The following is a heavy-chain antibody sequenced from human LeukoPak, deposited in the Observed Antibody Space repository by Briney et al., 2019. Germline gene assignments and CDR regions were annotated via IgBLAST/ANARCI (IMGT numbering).Heavy chain of an antibody. CDR3: ARDRRGIAVAETDI. CDR1: GSTFSSYA. CDR2: ISGSGGST. V-gene: IGHV3-23*01. Sequence: GGSLRLSCAASGSTFSSYAMSWVRQAPGKGLEWVSAISGSGGSTYYADSVKGRFTISRDNSKNTLYLQMNSLRAEDTAVYYCARDRRGIAVAETDIWGQGTMVIVSS. J-gene: IGHJ3*02. D-gene: IGHD6-19*01.